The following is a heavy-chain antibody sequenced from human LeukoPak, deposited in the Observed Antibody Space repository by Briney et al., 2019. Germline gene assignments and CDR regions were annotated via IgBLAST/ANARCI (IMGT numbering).Heavy chain of an antibody. CDR2: ISYDGSNK. Sequence: GGSLRLSCVASGFTFSSYGMHWVRQAPGKGVEWVAVISYDGSNKYYADSVKGRFTISRDNSKNTLYLQMNSLRAEDSAVYYSAKALWFGDVDAFDIWGQGTMATVSS. D-gene: IGHD3-10*01. V-gene: IGHV3-30*18. CDR3: AKALWFGDVDAFDI. J-gene: IGHJ3*02. CDR1: GFTFSSYG.